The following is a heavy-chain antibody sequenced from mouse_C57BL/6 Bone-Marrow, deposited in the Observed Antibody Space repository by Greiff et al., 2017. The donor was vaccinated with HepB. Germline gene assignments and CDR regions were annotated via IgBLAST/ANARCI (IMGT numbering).Heavy chain of an antibody. D-gene: IGHD1-3*01. Sequence: EVKLMESGEGLVKPGGSLKLSCAASGFTFSSYAMSWLRQTPEKRLEWVAYISSGGDYIYYADTVKGRFTISRDNARNTLYLQMSSLKSEDTAMYYCTKVLAAFDVWGTGTTVTVSS. V-gene: IGHV5-9-1*02. CDR1: GFTFSSYA. CDR3: TKVLAAFDV. CDR2: ISSGGDYI. J-gene: IGHJ1*03.